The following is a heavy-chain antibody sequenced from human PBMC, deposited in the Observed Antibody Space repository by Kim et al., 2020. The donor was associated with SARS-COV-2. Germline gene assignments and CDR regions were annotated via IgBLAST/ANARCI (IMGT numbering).Heavy chain of an antibody. D-gene: IGHD6-13*01. V-gene: IGHV7-4-1*02. Sequence: YAQGFTGRFVFSLDTSVSTAYLQISSLKAEDTAVYYCARGSSSSWYLIDYWGQGTLVTVSS. CDR3: ARGSSSSWYLIDY. J-gene: IGHJ4*02.